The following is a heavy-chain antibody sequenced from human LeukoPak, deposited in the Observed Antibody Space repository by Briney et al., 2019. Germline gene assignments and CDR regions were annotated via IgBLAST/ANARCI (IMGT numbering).Heavy chain of an antibody. Sequence: SGTLSLTCAVSGGSISSSNWWNWVRQTPGKGLEWIGEIYHRGNTHYNPSLKSRVTISVDTSKNQFSLKLSSVTAADTAVYYCARRRYCGGDCYSIQLFRGGNWFDPWGQGTLVTVSS. CDR1: GGSISSSNW. CDR3: ARRRYCGGDCYSIQLFRGGNWFDP. V-gene: IGHV4-4*02. D-gene: IGHD2-21*02. CDR2: IYHRGNT. J-gene: IGHJ5*02.